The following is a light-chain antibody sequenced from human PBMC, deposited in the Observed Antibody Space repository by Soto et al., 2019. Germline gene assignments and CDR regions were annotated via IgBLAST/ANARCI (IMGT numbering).Light chain of an antibody. CDR2: DVS. CDR1: SSDVGGYNY. CDR3: NSYTSSSPVV. Sequence: QSVLTQPASVSGSPGQSITISCTGTSSDVGGYNYVSWYQQHPGKAPKLMIYDVSNRPSGVSNRFSGSKSGNTASLTISGLQAEDEADYYCNSYTSSSPVVFGGGTKLTVL. J-gene: IGLJ2*01. V-gene: IGLV2-14*01.